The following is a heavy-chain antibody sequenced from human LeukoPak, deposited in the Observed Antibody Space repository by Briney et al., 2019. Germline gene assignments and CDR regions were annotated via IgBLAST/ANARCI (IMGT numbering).Heavy chain of an antibody. D-gene: IGHD6-19*01. J-gene: IGHJ4*02. Sequence: QTGRSLRLSCAASGFTFSNYAMHWVRQAPGKGLEWVAVISYDGSNTYYTDSVKGRFTISRDNSKNTLYLQMNSLRAEDTAVYYCARDWNFGAIAVAYFFDYWGQGTLVTVSS. CDR3: ARDWNFGAIAVAYFFDY. CDR2: ISYDGSNT. V-gene: IGHV3-30-3*01. CDR1: GFTFSNYA.